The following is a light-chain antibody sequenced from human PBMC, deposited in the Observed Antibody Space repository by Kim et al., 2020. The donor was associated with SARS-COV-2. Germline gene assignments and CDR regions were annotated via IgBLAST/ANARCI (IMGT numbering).Light chain of an antibody. CDR2: RAS. CDR1: QSISDW. CDR3: QQYNTSPWT. J-gene: IGKJ1*01. V-gene: IGKV1-5*03. Sequence: ASVGDRVTIICRASQSISDWLAWYQQKPGEAPNLLIYRASNLHAGVPSRFTGSGSGTDFTLTFSSLQPDDFATYYCQQYNTSPWTFGQGAKVDIK.